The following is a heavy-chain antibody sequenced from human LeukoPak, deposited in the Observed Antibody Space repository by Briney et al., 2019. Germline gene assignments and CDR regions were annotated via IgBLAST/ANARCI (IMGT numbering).Heavy chain of an antibody. CDR1: GYTFTGYY. D-gene: IGHD2-2*01. Sequence: GASVNVSCKASGYTFTGYYMHWVRQAPGQGLEWMGWINPNSGGTNYAQKFQGRVTMTRDTSISTAYMELSRLRSDDTAVYYCATGPDIVVVPAAENWFDPWGQGTLVTVSS. CDR2: INPNSGGT. J-gene: IGHJ5*02. V-gene: IGHV1-2*02. CDR3: ATGPDIVVVPAAENWFDP.